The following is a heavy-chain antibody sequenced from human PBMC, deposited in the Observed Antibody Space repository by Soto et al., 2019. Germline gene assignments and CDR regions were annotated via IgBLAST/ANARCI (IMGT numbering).Heavy chain of an antibody. CDR2: IYWDDDK. J-gene: IGHJ4*02. CDR3: DHSHVLRGFGFDS. CDR1: ELSLSTSGVG. V-gene: IGHV2-5*02. Sequence: QITLKESGPTLVEPTQTLTLTCTFSELSLSTSGVGVGWIRQPPGKALEWLALIYWDDDKRYSPSLKSRLTITKVTSNTQVVLTMTNMAPVDTATHDWDHSHVLRGFGFDSWGEGTLVT. D-gene: IGHD3-10*01.